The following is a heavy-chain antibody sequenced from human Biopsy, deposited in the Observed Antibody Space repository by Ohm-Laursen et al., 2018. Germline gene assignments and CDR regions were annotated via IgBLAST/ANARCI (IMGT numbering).Heavy chain of an antibody. J-gene: IGHJ4*02. CDR2: IYYSGST. Sequence: SDTLSLTCTVSGGSIYNFFWSWIRQPPGKGLEWIGYIYYSGSTNYNPSLKNRVTMSVDTSKNQFYLKLYSVTAADTAVYYCARGRRTSGWPYFDNWGQGALVIVSP. V-gene: IGHV4-59*07. CDR3: ARGRRTSGWPYFDN. D-gene: IGHD6-19*01. CDR1: GGSIYNFF.